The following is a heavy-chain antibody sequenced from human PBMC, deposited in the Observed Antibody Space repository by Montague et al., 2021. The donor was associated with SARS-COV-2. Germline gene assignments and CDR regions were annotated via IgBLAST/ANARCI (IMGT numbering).Heavy chain of an antibody. CDR1: GDNVSSNSAA. Sequence: CAISGDNVSSNSAAWNWIRQSPSRCLEWLGRTYYRSKWYNDYAVSVKSRITINPDTSKNQFSLQLNSVTPEDTAVYYCARGGSWLYYFDYWGQGTLVTVSS. CDR3: ARGGSWLYYFDY. CDR2: TYYRSKWYN. V-gene: IGHV6-1*01. J-gene: IGHJ4*02. D-gene: IGHD6-13*01.